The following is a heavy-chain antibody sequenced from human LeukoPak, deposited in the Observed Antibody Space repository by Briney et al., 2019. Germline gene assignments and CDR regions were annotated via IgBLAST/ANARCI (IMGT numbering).Heavy chain of an antibody. J-gene: IGHJ5*02. CDR3: ARHGVLYDSSGYSYGTGNWFDP. Sequence: GDSLKISCTGSGYSFTSYWIGWVRPMPGKGLEWMGIMYPGDSDTRYSPSFQGQVTISAHKSISPAYLHWSRLKASDTAMYYCARHGVLYDSSGYSYGTGNWFDPWGQGTLVTVSS. V-gene: IGHV5-51*01. D-gene: IGHD3-22*01. CDR2: MYPGDSDT. CDR1: GYSFTSYW.